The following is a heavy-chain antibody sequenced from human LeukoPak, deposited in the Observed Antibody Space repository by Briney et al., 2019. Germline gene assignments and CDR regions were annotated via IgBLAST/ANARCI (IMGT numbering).Heavy chain of an antibody. CDR3: AKYGAALTYYNYGMDV. D-gene: IGHD4/OR15-4a*01. CDR2: ISGGGETT. CDR1: GFSFSSYA. V-gene: IGHV3-23*01. J-gene: IGHJ6*02. Sequence: PGGSLRLSCAASGFSFSSYAMSWVRQAPGNGLEWVSGISGGGETTYYSDSVKGRFTISRDSSKNTLYLQMNSLRVEDAAIYYCAKYGAALTYYNYGMDVWGRGATVTVSS.